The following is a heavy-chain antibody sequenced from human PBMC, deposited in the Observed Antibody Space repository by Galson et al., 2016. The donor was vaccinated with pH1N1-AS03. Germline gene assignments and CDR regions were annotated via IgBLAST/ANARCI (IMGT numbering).Heavy chain of an antibody. CDR3: ARGPVSYSNYWFPPPDY. CDR2: ISGNRYST. J-gene: IGHJ4*02. CDR1: GFTFSSYA. V-gene: IGHV3-64*01. Sequence: SLRLSCAASGFTFSSYATHWVRQAPGKGLEYVSAISGNRYSTYYANSVKGRFTISRDNSKSTLFLQMGSLRPEDRAVYYCARGPVSYSNYWFPPPDYWGQGTLVTVSS. D-gene: IGHD6-13*01.